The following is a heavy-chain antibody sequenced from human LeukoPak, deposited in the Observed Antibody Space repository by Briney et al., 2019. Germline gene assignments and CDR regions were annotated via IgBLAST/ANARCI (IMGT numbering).Heavy chain of an antibody. V-gene: IGHV3-23*01. D-gene: IGHD6-19*01. CDR1: GFTFSSYA. CDR3: AKDWRSVAGPRCFDY. Sequence: HAGGSLRLSCAASGFTFSSYAMSWVRQAPGKGLEWVSAISGSGGSTYYADSVKGRFTISRDNSKNTLYLQMNSLRAEDTAVYYCAKDWRSVAGPRCFDYWGQGTLVTVSS. CDR2: ISGSGGST. J-gene: IGHJ4*02.